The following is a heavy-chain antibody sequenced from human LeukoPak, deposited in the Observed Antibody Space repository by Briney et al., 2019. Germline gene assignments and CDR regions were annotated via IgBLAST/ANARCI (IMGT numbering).Heavy chain of an antibody. D-gene: IGHD2-15*01. CDR1: GFTFSSYG. V-gene: IGHV3-23*01. J-gene: IGHJ6*03. CDR3: SRSEMYSNGGICYPFYYMDV. CDR2: ISGSGGTT. Sequence: GGSLRLSCAASGFTFSSYGMRWVRQAPGKGLEWVSAISGSGGTTYYADSVKGRFTISRDNSKKTMYLQMKSLRVEDTAVYHCSRSEMYSNGGICYPFYYMDVWGKGTTVTVSS.